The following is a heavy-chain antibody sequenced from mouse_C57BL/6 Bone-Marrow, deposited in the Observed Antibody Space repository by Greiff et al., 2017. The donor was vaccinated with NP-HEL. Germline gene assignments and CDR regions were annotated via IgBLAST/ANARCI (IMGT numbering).Heavy chain of an antibody. D-gene: IGHD1-1*01. J-gene: IGHJ3*01. Sequence: EVQLQQSGAELVKPGASVKLSCTASGFNIKDYYMHWVKQRTEQGLEWIGRIDTEDGETKYAQKFQVKDTITSDTSSNTAYLQLSSLTSKDTAVYYCSIWGTTVLDWGQGTLVTVSA. CDR3: SIWGTTVLD. V-gene: IGHV14-2*01. CDR2: IDTEDGET. CDR1: GFNIKDYY.